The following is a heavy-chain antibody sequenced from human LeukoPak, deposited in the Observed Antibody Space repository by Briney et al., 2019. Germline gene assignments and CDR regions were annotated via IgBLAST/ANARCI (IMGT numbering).Heavy chain of an antibody. CDR3: ARGDDSGSYRTDYYYYMDV. CDR1: GFTFSTCA. Sequence: GGSLRLSCAASGFTFSTCAMNWVRQAPGKGLEWVSSISGSGSNTYYADSVKGRFTISRDNSKNTLYLQMNSLRAEDTAVYYCARGDDSGSYRTDYYYYMDVWGKGTTVTVSS. V-gene: IGHV3-23*01. J-gene: IGHJ6*03. CDR2: ISGSGSNT. D-gene: IGHD1-26*01.